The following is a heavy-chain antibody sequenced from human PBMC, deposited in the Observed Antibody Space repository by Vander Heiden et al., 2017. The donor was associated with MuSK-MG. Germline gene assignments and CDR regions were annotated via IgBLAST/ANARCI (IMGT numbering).Heavy chain of an antibody. J-gene: IGHJ4*02. CDR1: GCTFEDNM. D-gene: IGHD3-9*01. CDR3: AKSQGGILTGVDS. Sequence: EVYLVESGGAVVQPGGSLRLSCAATGCTFEDNMVHWVRDLPGKVLDWVSLITWDGRNTYYADSVRGRFTISRDNSRNSLYLQMNSLRTEDTALYFCAKSQGGILTGVDSWGRGTLVTVSS. CDR2: ITWDGRNT. V-gene: IGHV3-43*01.